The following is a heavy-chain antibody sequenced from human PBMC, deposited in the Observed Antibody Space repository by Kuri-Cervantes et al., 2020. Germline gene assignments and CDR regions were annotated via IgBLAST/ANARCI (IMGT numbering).Heavy chain of an antibody. D-gene: IGHD3-3*01. Sequence: GESLKISCAASGFTFSNYAMSWVRQAPGKGLEWVSSISSSGSTIYYADSVKGRFTISRDNAKNSLYLQMNSLRAEDTAVYYCATKYYDFWSGWENYYYGMDVWGQGTTVTVSS. CDR2: ISSSGSTI. J-gene: IGHJ6*02. CDR3: ATKYYDFWSGWENYYYGMDV. CDR1: GFTFSNYA. V-gene: IGHV3-11*01.